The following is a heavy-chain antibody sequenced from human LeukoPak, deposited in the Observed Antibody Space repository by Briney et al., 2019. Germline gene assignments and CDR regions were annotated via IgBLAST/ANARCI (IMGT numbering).Heavy chain of an antibody. Sequence: GGSLRLSCAASAFTISNSAMNWVRQAPGKGLEWVSGISGRGGSTYYADSVKGRFTSSRDNSKNALDLQMHSLRAKDTAVYVCGKENCPYYYYSSGSDYWGQGTLVTVSS. D-gene: IGHD3-22*01. CDR2: ISGRGGST. J-gene: IGHJ4*02. V-gene: IGHV3-23*01. CDR3: GKENCPYYYYSSGSDY. CDR1: AFTISNSA.